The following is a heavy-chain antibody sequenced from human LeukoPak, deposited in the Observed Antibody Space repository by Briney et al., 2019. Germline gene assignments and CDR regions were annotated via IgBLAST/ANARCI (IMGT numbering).Heavy chain of an antibody. V-gene: IGHV4-38-2*01. J-gene: IGHJ4*02. CDR3: ALEGGDFYGSGSPDY. CDR1: GYSISSGYY. CDR2: IYHSEST. D-gene: IGHD3-10*01. Sequence: SETLSLTCAVSGYSISSGYYWGWIRQPPGKGLEWIGSIYHSESTYYNPSLKSRVTISVDTSKNQFSLKLSSVTAADTAVYYCALEGGDFYGSGSPDYWGQGTLVTVSS.